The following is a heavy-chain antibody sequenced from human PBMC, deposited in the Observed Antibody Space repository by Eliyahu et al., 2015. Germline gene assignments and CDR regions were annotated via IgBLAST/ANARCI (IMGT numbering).Heavy chain of an antibody. V-gene: IGHV2-70*15. CDR2: IDWDDDK. Sequence: QVTLRESGPALVKPTQTLTLTCTFSGFSLSTSGMCVSWIRQPPGKALEWLARIDWDDDKYYSTSLKTRLTISKDTSKNQVVLTMTNMDPVDTATYYCARMGAFGVVYGMDVWGQGTTVTVSS. CDR3: ARMGAFGVVYGMDV. CDR1: GFSLSTSGMC. J-gene: IGHJ6*02. D-gene: IGHD3-16*01.